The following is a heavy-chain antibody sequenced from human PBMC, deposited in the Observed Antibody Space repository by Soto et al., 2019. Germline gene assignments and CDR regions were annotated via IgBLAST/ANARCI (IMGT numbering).Heavy chain of an antibody. J-gene: IGHJ3*02. Sequence: QVQLVQSGAEVKKPGSSVKVSCKASGGTFSNYAFSWVRQAPGQGLDWMGTIIPIFGTTNFAQKFQGRVTMTADESTTTVYMELSSLRADDTAVYYCARELPAGPVTFREDAFHIWGQGTTGTVSS. CDR3: ARELPAGPVTFREDAFHI. D-gene: IGHD2-2*01. V-gene: IGHV1-69*15. CDR2: IIPIFGTT. CDR1: GGTFSNYA.